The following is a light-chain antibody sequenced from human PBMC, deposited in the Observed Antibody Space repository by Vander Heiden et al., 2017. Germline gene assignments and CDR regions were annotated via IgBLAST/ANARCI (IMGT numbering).Light chain of an antibody. V-gene: IGKV1-8*01. CDR3: QQYDSYPRT. CDR1: QGISSY. CDR2: AAS. Sequence: AIRMIQSPSSFSASTGDRVTITCRASQGISSYLAWYQQKPGKAPKLLTYAASTLQSGVPSRFSGSGSGTDFTLTISCLHSEDFATYYCQQYDSYPRTFGQGTKVEIK. J-gene: IGKJ1*01.